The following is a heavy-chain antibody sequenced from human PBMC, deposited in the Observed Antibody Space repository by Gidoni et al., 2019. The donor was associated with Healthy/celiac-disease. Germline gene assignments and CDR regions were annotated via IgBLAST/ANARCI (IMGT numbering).Heavy chain of an antibody. V-gene: IGHV2-5*02. CDR1: GFSLSTSGVG. CDR3: AHQSPSGDYVYAFDI. CDR2: IYWDDDK. Sequence: QITLKESGPTLVKPTQTLTLTCTFSGFSLSTSGVGVGWIRQPPGKALEWLALIYWDDDKRYSPSLKSRLTITKDTSKNQVVLTMTNMDPVDTATYYCAHQSPSGDYVYAFDIWGQGTMVTVSS. D-gene: IGHD4-17*01. J-gene: IGHJ3*02.